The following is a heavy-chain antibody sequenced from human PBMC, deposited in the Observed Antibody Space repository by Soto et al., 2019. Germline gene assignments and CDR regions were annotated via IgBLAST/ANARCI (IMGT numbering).Heavy chain of an antibody. J-gene: IGHJ4*02. Sequence: SRTLSSLASRLTVTAKSIHWDRPSAGKGLEWVEVIAYDGSNKYYADFVKGRFTSARDNSKNTMYLQMNSLRAEDTAVYYCERGGGHFDWLLSGVNDYWGQGTLVTVSS. D-gene: IGHD3-9*01. CDR1: RLTVTAKS. CDR2: IAYDGSNK. CDR3: ERGGGHFDWLLSGVNDY. V-gene: IGHV3-30-3*01.